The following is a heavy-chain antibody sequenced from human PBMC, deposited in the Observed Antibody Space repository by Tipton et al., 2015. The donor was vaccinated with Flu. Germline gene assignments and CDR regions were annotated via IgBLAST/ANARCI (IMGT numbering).Heavy chain of an antibody. J-gene: IGHJ3*02. CDR2: IYYRGST. V-gene: IGHV4-39*01. CDR3: ARRGLWDAFDI. D-gene: IGHD4/OR15-4a*01. CDR1: GGSVSSKNYY. Sequence: LRLSCSDSGGSVSSKNYYWGWIRQSPGKGLEWIGSIYYRGSTFYNPSLKSRVTVSVDTTKDQFSLSLKSVTAADTAVYYCARRGLWDAFDIWGQGTMVTVSS.